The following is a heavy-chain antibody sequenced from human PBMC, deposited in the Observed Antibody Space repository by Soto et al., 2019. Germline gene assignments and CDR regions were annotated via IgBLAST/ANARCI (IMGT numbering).Heavy chain of an antibody. D-gene: IGHD2-15*01. J-gene: IGHJ4*02. V-gene: IGHV4-59*01. CDR3: ARGGWYLDF. CDR2: IHNSGHA. Sequence: LEPTSLRCTVSGGCICTFYWSWIRQSPGKGLEYIAYIHNSGHADYNPSLKNRVTISVDTSKSQFSLKLSSVTTADTAVYYCARGGWYLDFWGQGTLVTVSS. CDR1: GGCICTFY.